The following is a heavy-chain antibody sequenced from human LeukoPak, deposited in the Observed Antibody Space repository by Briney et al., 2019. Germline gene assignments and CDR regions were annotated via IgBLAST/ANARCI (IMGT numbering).Heavy chain of an antibody. Sequence: SETLSLTCDVSGYSIRSGYYWGWIRQPPGKGLEWIGSIFHTSNTYYNLSLKSRVIISLDTSKNQFSLLLSSVTAADTAVYYCARARTNPNFDSWGQGTLVTVSS. CDR2: IFHTSNT. CDR1: GYSIRSGYY. CDR3: ARARTNPNFDS. V-gene: IGHV4-38-2*01. J-gene: IGHJ4*02.